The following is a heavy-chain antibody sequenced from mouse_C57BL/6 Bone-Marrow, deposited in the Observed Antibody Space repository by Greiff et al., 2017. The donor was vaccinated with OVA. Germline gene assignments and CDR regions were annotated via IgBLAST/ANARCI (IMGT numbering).Heavy chain of an antibody. V-gene: IGHV2-2*01. CDR2: IWSGGST. Sequence: QVQLQQSGPGLVQPSQSLSITCTVSGFSLTSYGVHWVRQSPGKGLEWLGVIWSGGSTDYNAAFISRLSISKDNSKSQVFFKMNSLQADDTAIYYCARMYCHGYWGQGTTLTVSS. J-gene: IGHJ2*01. D-gene: IGHD6-1*01. CDR3: ARMYCHGY. CDR1: GFSLTSYG.